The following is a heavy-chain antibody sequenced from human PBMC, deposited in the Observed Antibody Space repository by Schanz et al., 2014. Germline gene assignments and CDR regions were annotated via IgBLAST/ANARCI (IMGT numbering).Heavy chain of an antibody. J-gene: IGHJ3*01. CDR1: GFTLSSYG. CDR2: IWFDGTNK. D-gene: IGHD3-22*01. Sequence: QVQLVESGGGVVQPGRSLRLSCSASGFTLSSYGMHWVRQAPGKGLEWLAVIWFDGTNKYNADSVKGRFTISRDTSKNTLYLQMNSLRAEDTSVYYCARGREVVAKIFDVWGQGTMVTVSS. CDR3: ARGREVVAKIFDV. V-gene: IGHV3-33*01.